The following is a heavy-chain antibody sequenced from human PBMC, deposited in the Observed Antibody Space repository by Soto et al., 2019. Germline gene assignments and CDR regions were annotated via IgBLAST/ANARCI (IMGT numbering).Heavy chain of an antibody. J-gene: IGHJ6*02. V-gene: IGHV3-30*18. Sequence: QEKLVESGGGVVQPGRSLRLSCAASGFTFSAYGMHWVRQAPGKGLEWVTVISYDGSSKYYADSVKGRFIVSRDNSKNTLYLQMNSMRPEDTAVYYCAKVTFSWDYYYSYGMDVWGQGTTVTVSS. D-gene: IGHD1-20*01. CDR1: GFTFSAYG. CDR3: AKVTFSWDYYYSYGMDV. CDR2: ISYDGSSK.